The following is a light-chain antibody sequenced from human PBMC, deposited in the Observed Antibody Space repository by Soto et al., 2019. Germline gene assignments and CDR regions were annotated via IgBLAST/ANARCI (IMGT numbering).Light chain of an antibody. J-gene: IGLJ3*02. CDR1: SRDVGGYNY. CDR3: SSYTSSSTLA. V-gene: IGLV2-14*01. CDR2: EVS. Sequence: QSVLTQPASGSGSPGQSITISCTGTSRDVGGYNYVSWYQQHPGKAPKLTIYEVSNRPSGVSNRFSGSKSGNTASLTISGLQAEDEADYYCSSYTSSSTLAFGGGTKVTVL.